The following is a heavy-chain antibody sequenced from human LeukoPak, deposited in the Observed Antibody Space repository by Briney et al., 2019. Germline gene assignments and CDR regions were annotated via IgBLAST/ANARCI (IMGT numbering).Heavy chain of an antibody. CDR2: ISNSGTT. CDR3: ARDVVVTSSPDAFDI. Sequence: SETLSLTCTVSGESVTSGGYFWTWIRHHPGKGLEWIGYISNSGTTSYNPSLKSRVSISVDPSNNQFSLRLSSVTAADTAVYYCARDVVVTSSPDAFDIWGQGTMVTVSS. D-gene: IGHD2-21*02. CDR1: GESVTSGGYF. J-gene: IGHJ3*02. V-gene: IGHV4-31*03.